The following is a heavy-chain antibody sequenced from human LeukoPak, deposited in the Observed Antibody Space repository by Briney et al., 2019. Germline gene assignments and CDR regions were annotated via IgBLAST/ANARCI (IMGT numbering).Heavy chain of an antibody. CDR3: ARDYYDSSGHNYFDY. V-gene: IGHV4-59*12. CDR1: GGSISSYY. Sequence: SETLSLTCTVSGGSISSYYWSWIRQAPGKGLEWIGYIYYSGSTNYNPSLKSRVTISVDTSKNQFSLKLSSVTAADTAVYYCARDYYDSSGHNYFDYWGQGTLVTVSS. J-gene: IGHJ4*02. CDR2: IYYSGST. D-gene: IGHD3-22*01.